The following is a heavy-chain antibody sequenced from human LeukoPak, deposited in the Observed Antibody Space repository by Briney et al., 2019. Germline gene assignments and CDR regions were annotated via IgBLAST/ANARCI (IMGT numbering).Heavy chain of an antibody. Sequence: ASVEVSCKASGYTFSDYYMHWVRQAPGQGLEWMGWINPNSGVTNYARKFQGRVTMTRDTSISTAYMELSRVTSDDTAVYYCARQYDTVFAYWGQGTLVTVSS. J-gene: IGHJ4*02. CDR3: ARQYDTVFAY. CDR1: GYTFSDYY. D-gene: IGHD3-22*01. CDR2: INPNSGVT. V-gene: IGHV1-2*02.